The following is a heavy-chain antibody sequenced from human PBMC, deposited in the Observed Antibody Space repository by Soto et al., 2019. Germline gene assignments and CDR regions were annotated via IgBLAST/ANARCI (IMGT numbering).Heavy chain of an antibody. CDR1: GFTFSDHY. D-gene: IGHD2-2*01. CDR2: ISSSSSYI. J-gene: IGHJ6*03. V-gene: IGHV3-21*01. Sequence: GGSLRLSCAASGFTFSDHYMDWVRQAPGKGLEWVSSISSSSSYIYYADSVKGRFTISRDNAKNSLYVQMNSLRAEDTAVYYCARLEGYCSRTSCYYYYMDVWGKGTTVTVSS. CDR3: ARLEGYCSRTSCYYYYMDV.